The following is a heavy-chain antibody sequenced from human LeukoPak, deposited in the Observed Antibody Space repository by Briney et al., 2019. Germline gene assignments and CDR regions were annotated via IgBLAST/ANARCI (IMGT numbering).Heavy chain of an antibody. CDR3: ASLLMSARGPYFDY. Sequence: SETLSLTCTVSGGSISSTSYYWGWIRQPPGKGLEWIGSIYYSGSTYSNPSLKSRLTISVDTSKNQFSLKLSSVTAADTAVYYSASLLMSARGPYFDYWGQGALVTVSS. J-gene: IGHJ4*02. CDR2: IYYSGST. CDR1: GGSISSTSYY. V-gene: IGHV4-39*07. D-gene: IGHD2-15*01.